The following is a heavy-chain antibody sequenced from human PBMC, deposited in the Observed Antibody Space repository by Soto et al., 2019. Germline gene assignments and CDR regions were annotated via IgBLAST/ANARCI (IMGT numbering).Heavy chain of an antibody. CDR2: ISAYNGNT. Sequence: ASVKVSCKASGYTFTSYGISWVRQAPGQGLEWMGWISAYNGNTNYAQKLQGRVTMTTDTSTSTAYMELRSLRSDGTAVYYCARTRFLHDSSGYYYFAYWGQGTLVTVSS. CDR3: ARTRFLHDSSGYYYFAY. D-gene: IGHD3-22*01. J-gene: IGHJ4*02. V-gene: IGHV1-18*01. CDR1: GYTFTSYG.